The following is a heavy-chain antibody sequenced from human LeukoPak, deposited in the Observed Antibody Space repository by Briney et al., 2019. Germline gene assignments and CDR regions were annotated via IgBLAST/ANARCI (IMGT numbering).Heavy chain of an antibody. CDR3: AKGDRYYFDY. CDR2: ILYDGTNE. Sequence: GGSLRLSCVASGFTFSSYGMHWVRQAPGKGLEWVGFILYDGTNEYYADSVMGRFTISRDNSKNTLFLQMTSLRAEDTAMYYCAKGDRYYFDYWGQGTLVTVSS. V-gene: IGHV3-30*02. CDR1: GFTFSSYG. D-gene: IGHD2-21*02. J-gene: IGHJ4*02.